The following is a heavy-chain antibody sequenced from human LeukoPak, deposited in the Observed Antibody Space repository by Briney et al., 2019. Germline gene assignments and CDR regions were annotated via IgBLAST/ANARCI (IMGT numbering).Heavy chain of an antibody. Sequence: GGSLRLSCAASGFTVSSNYMSWVRQAPGKGLEWVSVIYSGGSTYYADSVKGRFTISRDNAKNSLYLQMNSLRAEDTAVYYCARGCSSTSCYMDYWGQGTLVTVSS. V-gene: IGHV3-53*01. J-gene: IGHJ4*02. CDR3: ARGCSSTSCYMDY. CDR1: GFTVSSNY. D-gene: IGHD2-2*02. CDR2: IYSGGST.